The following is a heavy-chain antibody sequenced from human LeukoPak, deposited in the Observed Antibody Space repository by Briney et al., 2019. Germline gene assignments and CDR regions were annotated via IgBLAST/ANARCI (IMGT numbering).Heavy chain of an antibody. CDR3: ARPRSSSFDY. D-gene: IGHD6-6*01. Sequence: ASVKVSCKASGYTFTSYYMHWVRQAPGQGLEWMGIINPSGGSTSYAQKFQGRVTITRDTSASTAYMELSSLRSEDTAVYYCARPRSSSFDYWGQGTLVTVSS. CDR1: GYTFTSYY. V-gene: IGHV1-46*01. J-gene: IGHJ4*02. CDR2: INPSGGST.